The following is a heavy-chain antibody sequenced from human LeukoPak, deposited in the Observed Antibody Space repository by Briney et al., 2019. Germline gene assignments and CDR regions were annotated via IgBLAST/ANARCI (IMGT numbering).Heavy chain of an antibody. CDR2: ISSSGNTR. Sequence: GGSLRLSCAASGFTFSDYYMSWIRQAPGKGLEWVSYISSSGNTRYYADSVKGRFTISRDNAKNSLYLQMNSLRAEDTAVYYCARAETDSGYAEVDFDYWGQGTLVTVSS. J-gene: IGHJ4*02. D-gene: IGHD5-12*01. CDR3: ARAETDSGYAEVDFDY. V-gene: IGHV3-11*04. CDR1: GFTFSDYY.